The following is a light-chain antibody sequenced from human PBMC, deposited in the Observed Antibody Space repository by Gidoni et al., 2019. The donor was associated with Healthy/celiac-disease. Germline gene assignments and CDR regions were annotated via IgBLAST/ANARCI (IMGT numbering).Light chain of an antibody. CDR2: DAS. J-gene: IGKJ1*01. CDR1: QSISSW. V-gene: IGKV1-5*01. CDR3: QQYNTLWT. Sequence: DIKMTQSPSTLSASVGDRVTITCRASQSISSWLAWYQQKPGKAPKLLIYDASSLESGVPSRFSGRGSGTEFTLTISSLQPDDFATYYCQQYNTLWTFGQGTKVEIK.